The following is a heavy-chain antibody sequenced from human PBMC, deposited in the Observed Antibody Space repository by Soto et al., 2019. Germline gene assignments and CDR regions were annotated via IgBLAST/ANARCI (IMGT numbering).Heavy chain of an antibody. D-gene: IGHD5-12*01. V-gene: IGHV1-69*02. CDR1: GGTFSRYT. J-gene: IGHJ4*02. CDR2: IIPILNVT. CDR3: ATIAPYSGYDLTY. Sequence: QVQLVQSGAEVKKPGSSVKVSCKASGGTFSRYTISWVRQAPGQGLEWMGRIIPILNVTKYAQKFQGRVTIPADKSTSTAYMELSSLRSEDTAVYYCATIAPYSGYDLTYWGQGSLVTVSS.